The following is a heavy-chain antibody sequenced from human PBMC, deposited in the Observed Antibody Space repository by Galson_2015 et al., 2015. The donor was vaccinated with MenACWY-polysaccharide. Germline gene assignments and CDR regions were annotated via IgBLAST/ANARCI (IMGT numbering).Heavy chain of an antibody. CDR3: AREGDTYRSGRYGS. D-gene: IGHD6-13*01. Sequence: SLRLSCAASGVTFSNYGMHWVRLAPGKGLGWVAVISYDGGTKYYADSVKGRFTISRDKSRNTLYPQMDSLRPEDTAVYFCAREGDTYRSGRYGSWGQGTLVTVSS. J-gene: IGHJ4*02. V-gene: IGHV3-30*03. CDR2: ISYDGGTK. CDR1: GVTFSNYG.